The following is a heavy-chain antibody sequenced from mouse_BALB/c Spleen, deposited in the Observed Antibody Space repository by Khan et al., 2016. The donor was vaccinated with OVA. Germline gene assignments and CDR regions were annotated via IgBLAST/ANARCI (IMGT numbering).Heavy chain of an antibody. CDR2: IDPPNGNT. J-gene: IGHJ2*01. CDR3: ARMAGK. V-gene: IGHV14-3*02. CDR1: GLNIKDTY. Sequence: VQLQQPGAELVKSGATVKLSCTASGLNIKDTYMHWLKQWPEQGLEWIGRIDPPNGNTTYDPKFQGKATIPADPYSTTDYLQLCSLTAEDTAFYYCARMAGKWGQGTTLTVSS.